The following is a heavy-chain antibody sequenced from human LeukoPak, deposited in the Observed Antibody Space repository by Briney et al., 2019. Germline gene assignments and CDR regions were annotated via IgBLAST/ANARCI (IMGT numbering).Heavy chain of an antibody. CDR2: IHVSGGT. V-gene: IGHV4-4*09. D-gene: IGHD4-23*01. CDR1: GASISSYY. Sequence: SETLSLSCTVSGASISSYYWNWIRQSPGKGLEWIGYIHVSGGTSYDPSLRSRVTISIDTSKNQFSLKLSSVTAADTAVYFCAKGTSTVVTPNYFYYYSMDVWGKGTTVTVSS. J-gene: IGHJ6*03. CDR3: AKGTSTVVTPNYFYYYSMDV.